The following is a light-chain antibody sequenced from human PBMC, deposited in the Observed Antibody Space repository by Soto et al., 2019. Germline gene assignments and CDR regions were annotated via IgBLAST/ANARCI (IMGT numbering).Light chain of an antibody. CDR1: QSVSSY. Sequence: EIVLTQSPATLSLSPGERATLSCRASQSVSSYLAWYQHKPGQAPRLLIYDASNRATGIPARFSGIGSGTDFTLTISSLEPEDFAVYYCQQRSNWPPTWTFGQGTKVEIK. J-gene: IGKJ1*01. CDR3: QQRSNWPPTWT. CDR2: DAS. V-gene: IGKV3-11*01.